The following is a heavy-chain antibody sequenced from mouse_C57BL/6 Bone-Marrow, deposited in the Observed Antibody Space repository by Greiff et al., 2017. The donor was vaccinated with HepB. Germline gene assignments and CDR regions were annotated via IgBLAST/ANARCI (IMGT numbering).Heavy chain of an antibody. CDR3: ARWLSYYYAMDY. V-gene: IGHV1-59*01. CDR1: GYTFTSYW. J-gene: IGHJ4*01. D-gene: IGHD2-2*01. Sequence: QVQLQQPGAELVRPGTSVNLSCKASGYTFTSYWMHWVKQRPGQGLEWIGVIDPSDSYTNYNQKFKGKATLTVDTSSSTAYMQLSSLTSEDSAVYYCARWLSYYYAMDYWGQGTSVTVSS. CDR2: IDPSDSYT.